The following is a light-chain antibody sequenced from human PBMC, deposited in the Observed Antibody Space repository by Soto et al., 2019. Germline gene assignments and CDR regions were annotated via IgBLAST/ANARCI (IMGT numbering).Light chain of an antibody. V-gene: IGLV2-14*01. Sequence: QSALTQPASVSGSPGQSITISCTGTSSDVGGYNYVSWYQQHPGNAPKLMIYDVSNRPSGVSNRFSGSKSGNTAFLTISGLQAEDEADYYCSSYTSSSTPYVVGTGTKVTVL. J-gene: IGLJ1*01. CDR2: DVS. CDR3: SSYTSSSTPYV. CDR1: SSDVGGYNY.